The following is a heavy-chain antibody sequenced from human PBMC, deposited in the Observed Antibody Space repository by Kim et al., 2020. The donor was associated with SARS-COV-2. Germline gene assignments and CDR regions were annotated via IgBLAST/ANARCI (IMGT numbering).Heavy chain of an antibody. CDR1: GGSISSSSYY. J-gene: IGHJ4*02. D-gene: IGHD3-3*01. CDR2: IYYSGST. V-gene: IGHV4-39*01. CDR3: ARHSKYDFWSGYYPYYFDD. Sequence: SETLSLTCTVSGGSISSSSYYWGWIRQPPGKGLEWIGSIYYSGSTYYNPSLKSRVTISVDTSKNQFSLKLSSVTAADTAVYYCARHSKYDFWSGYYPYYFDDWGQGTLVTVSS.